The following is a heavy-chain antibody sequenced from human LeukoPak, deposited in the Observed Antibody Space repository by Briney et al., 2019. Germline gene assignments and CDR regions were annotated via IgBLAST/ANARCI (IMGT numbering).Heavy chain of an antibody. CDR3: AKDPPQGYSSSWYWLYFDL. D-gene: IGHD6-13*01. J-gene: IGHJ2*01. V-gene: IGHV3-23*01. CDR2: IRDSGGST. Sequence: GGSLRLSCAASGFTFSGYAMSWVRQAPGRGLEWVSAIRDSGGSTYYADSVKGRFTISRDNSKNTLYLQMNSLRAEDTAVYYCAKDPPQGYSSSWYWLYFDLWGRGTLVSVSS. CDR1: GFTFSGYA.